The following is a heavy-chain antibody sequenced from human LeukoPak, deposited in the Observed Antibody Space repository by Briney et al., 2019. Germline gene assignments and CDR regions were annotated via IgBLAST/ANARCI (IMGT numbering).Heavy chain of an antibody. CDR1: GYTFTSYD. J-gene: IGHJ4*02. CDR3: ARDPGSSSWYY. Sequence: ASVKVSCKASGYTFTSYDINWVRQATGQGLEWMGWMNPNSGNTGYAQKLQGRVTMTTDTSTSTAYMELRSLRSDDTAVYYCARDPGSSSWYYWGQGTLVTVSS. CDR2: MNPNSGNT. V-gene: IGHV1-8*01. D-gene: IGHD6-13*01.